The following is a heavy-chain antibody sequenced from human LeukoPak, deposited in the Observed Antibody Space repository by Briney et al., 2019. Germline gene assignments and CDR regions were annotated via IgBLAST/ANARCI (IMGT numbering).Heavy chain of an antibody. D-gene: IGHD3-22*01. CDR1: GFTVSSNS. CDR2: IYSDNT. J-gene: IGHJ4*02. V-gene: IGHV3-53*01. Sequence: GGSLRLSCTVSGFTVSSNSMSWVRQAPGKGLEWVSFIYSDNTHYSDSVKGRFTISRDNSKNTLYLQMNSLRAEDTAVYYCAKVAEYYDSSGVDYWGQGTLVTVSS. CDR3: AKVAEYYDSSGVDY.